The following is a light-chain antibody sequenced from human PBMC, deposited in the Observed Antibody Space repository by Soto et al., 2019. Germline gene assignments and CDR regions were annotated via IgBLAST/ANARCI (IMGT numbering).Light chain of an antibody. CDR1: QSAISN. J-gene: IGKJ4*01. CDR3: QQYNSYSLT. Sequence: DIVMTQSPATLSVSPGGRVTLSCRASQSAISNLALYQQKPGQTPRIIIYDASTRAIGIPARFSGSGSGTEFTLTISRLQTDDFATYYGQQYNSYSLTFCGGTKVDIK. V-gene: IGKV3-15*01. CDR2: DAS.